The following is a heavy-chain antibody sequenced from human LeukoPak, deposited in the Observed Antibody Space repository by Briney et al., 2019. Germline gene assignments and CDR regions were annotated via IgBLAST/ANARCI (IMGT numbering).Heavy chain of an antibody. CDR1: GYSFTSYW. CDR3: ARVIRKGGLVPPLFDY. D-gene: IGHD6-19*01. Sequence: GESLKISCKGSGYSFTSYWIGWVRQMPGKGLEWMGIIYPGDSDTRYSPSFQGQVTISADKSISTAYLQWSSLKASDTAMYYCARVIRKGGLVPPLFDYWGQGTLVTVSS. J-gene: IGHJ4*02. V-gene: IGHV5-51*01. CDR2: IYPGDSDT.